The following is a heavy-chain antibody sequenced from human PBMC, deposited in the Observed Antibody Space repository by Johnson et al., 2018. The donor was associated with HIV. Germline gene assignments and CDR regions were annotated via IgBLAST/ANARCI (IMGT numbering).Heavy chain of an antibody. J-gene: IGHJ3*02. Sequence: VQLVESGGGLVQPGRSLKLSCAASGFTFDDYAMHWVRQAPGKGLEYVSAISSNGGSTYYANSVKGRFTISRDNSKNTLYLQMGSLRAEDMAVYYCARKVVTADDAFDIWGQGTMVTVSS. CDR1: GFTFDDYA. V-gene: IGHV3-64*01. CDR2: ISSNGGST. CDR3: ARKVVTADDAFDI. D-gene: IGHD2-21*02.